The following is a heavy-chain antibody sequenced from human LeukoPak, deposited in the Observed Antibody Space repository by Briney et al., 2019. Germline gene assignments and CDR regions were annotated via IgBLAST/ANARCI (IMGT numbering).Heavy chain of an antibody. CDR3: AKPPITIFGVIHYYYMDV. V-gene: IGHV3-48*01. CDR2: ISSTSSNI. D-gene: IGHD3-3*01. CDR1: GFTFNSYS. Sequence: GGSLRLSCAASGFTFNSYSMNWVRQAPGKGLEWVSYISSTSSNIYYADSVKGRFTISRDNAKNSLYLQMHSLRAEDTAVYYCAKPPITIFGVIHYYYMDVWGKGTTVTVSS. J-gene: IGHJ6*03.